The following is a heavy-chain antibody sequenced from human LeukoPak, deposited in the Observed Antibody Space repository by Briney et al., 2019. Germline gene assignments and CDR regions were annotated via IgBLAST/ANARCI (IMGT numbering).Heavy chain of an antibody. J-gene: IGHJ4*02. CDR1: GFTFSDYY. CDR2: IKQDGSET. D-gene: IGHD6-13*01. Sequence: GGSLGLSCAASGFTFSDYYMSWMRQAPGKGLEWVANIKQDGSETYYVDSVKGRFTISRDDAKNSLYLQMNSLRAEDTAVYYCARLYQHDCSTYRPVDYWGQGTLVSVSS. V-gene: IGHV3-7*01. CDR3: ARLYQHDCSTYRPVDY.